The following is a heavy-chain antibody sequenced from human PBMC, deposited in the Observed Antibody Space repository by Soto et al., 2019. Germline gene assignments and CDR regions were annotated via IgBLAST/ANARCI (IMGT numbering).Heavy chain of an antibody. V-gene: IGHV3-30-3*01. CDR3: ARDRGYEPLQTRLFDY. Sequence: GGSLRLSCAASGFTFSSYAMHWVRQAPGKGLEWVAVISYDGSNKYYADSVKGRFTISKDNSKNTLYLQMNSLRAEDTAVYYCARDRGYEPLQTRLFDYWGQGTLVTVSS. J-gene: IGHJ4*02. CDR1: GFTFSSYA. CDR2: ISYDGSNK. D-gene: IGHD3-3*01.